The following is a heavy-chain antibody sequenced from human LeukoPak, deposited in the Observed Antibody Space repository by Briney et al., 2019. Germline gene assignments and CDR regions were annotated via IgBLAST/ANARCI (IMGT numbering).Heavy chain of an antibody. CDR3: AKGDSGYSYADIDY. Sequence: PGRSLRLSCAASGFTFSSYGMHWVRQAPGKGLEWVAVISYDGSNKYYADSVKGRFTISRDNSKNTLYLQMNSLRAEDTAVYYCAKGDSGYSYADIDYWGQGTLSPSPQ. J-gene: IGHJ4*02. CDR2: ISYDGSNK. CDR1: GFTFSSYG. V-gene: IGHV3-30*18. D-gene: IGHD5-18*01.